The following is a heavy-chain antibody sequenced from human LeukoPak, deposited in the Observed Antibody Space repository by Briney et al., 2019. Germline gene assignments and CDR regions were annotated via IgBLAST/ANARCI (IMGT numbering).Heavy chain of an antibody. CDR1: GYTFTSYA. J-gene: IGHJ4*02. D-gene: IGHD3-16*02. V-gene: IGHV7-4-1*02. Sequence: ASVKVSCKASGYTFTSYAMNWARQAPGQGLEWMGWINTNTGNPTYAQGFTGRFVFSLDTSVSTAYLQISSLKAEDTAVYYCARGHYDYVWGSYRISDFDYWGQGTLVTVSS. CDR3: ARGHYDYVWGSYRISDFDY. CDR2: INTNTGNP.